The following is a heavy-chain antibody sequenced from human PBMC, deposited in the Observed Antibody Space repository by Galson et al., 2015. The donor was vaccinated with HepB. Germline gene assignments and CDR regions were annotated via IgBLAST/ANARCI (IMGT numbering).Heavy chain of an antibody. V-gene: IGHV1-69*13. CDR1: GGTFSSYA. CDR3: VRDSRFGYSYGRPIDY. D-gene: IGHD5-18*01. CDR2: IIPIFGTA. J-gene: IGHJ4*02. Sequence: SVKVSCKASGGTFSSYAISWVRQAPGQGLEWMGGIIPIFGTANYAQKFQGRVTITADESTSTAYMELSSLRSEDTAVYYCVRDSRFGYSYGRPIDYWGQGTLVTVSS.